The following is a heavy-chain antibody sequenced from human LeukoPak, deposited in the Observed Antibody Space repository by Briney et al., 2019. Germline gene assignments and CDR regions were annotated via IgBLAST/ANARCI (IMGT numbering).Heavy chain of an antibody. CDR2: IYYSGST. CDR3: ARVSTSGYDNHFDY. D-gene: IGHD5-12*01. CDR1: GGSISSGDYY. V-gene: IGHV4-30-4*01. Sequence: SQTLSLTCTVSGGSISSGDYYWSWIRQPPGKGLEWVGYIYYSGSTYYNPSLKSRVTISVDTSKNQFSLKLSSVTAADTAVYYCARVSTSGYDNHFDYWGQGTLVTVSS. J-gene: IGHJ4*02.